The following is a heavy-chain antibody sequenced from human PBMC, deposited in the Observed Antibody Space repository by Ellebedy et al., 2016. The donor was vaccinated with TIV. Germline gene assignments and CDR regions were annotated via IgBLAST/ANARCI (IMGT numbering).Heavy chain of an antibody. D-gene: IGHD3-10*01. CDR1: GFTFSSYS. V-gene: IGHV3-48*01. J-gene: IGHJ4*02. Sequence: GESLKISCAASGFTFSSYSMNWVRQAPGKGLEWVSYISSSSSTIYYADSVKGRFTISRDNAKNSLYLQMNSLRAEDTAVYYCARQLVPDDYGSGSYFYYWGQGTLVTVSS. CDR2: ISSSSSTI. CDR3: ARQLVPDDYGSGSYFYY.